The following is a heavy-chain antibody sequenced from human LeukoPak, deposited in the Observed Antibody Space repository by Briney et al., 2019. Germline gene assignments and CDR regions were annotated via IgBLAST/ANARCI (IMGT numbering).Heavy chain of an antibody. CDR3: ARTIGYCSGGSCYPEYFQH. CDR2: ISSSGSTI. J-gene: IGHJ1*01. D-gene: IGHD2-15*01. V-gene: IGHV3-11*04. CDR1: GFAFSDYY. Sequence: GGSLRLSCAASGFAFSDYYMSWIRQAPGKGLEWVSYISSSGSTIYYADSVKGRFTISRDNAKNSLYLQMNSLRAEDTAVYYCARTIGYCSGGSCYPEYFQHWGQGTLVTVSS.